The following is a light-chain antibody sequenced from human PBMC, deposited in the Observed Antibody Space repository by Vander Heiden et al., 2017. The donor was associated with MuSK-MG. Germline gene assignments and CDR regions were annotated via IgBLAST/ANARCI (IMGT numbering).Light chain of an antibody. CDR1: SSNIGAGFD. V-gene: IGLV1-40*01. CDR2: DTN. J-gene: IGLJ2*01. CDR3: QSYDGSLRSVV. Sequence: VSGAPGHRVPISCTGRSSNIGAGFDVHWSQQLPGSAPRLLIFDTNNRPSGLPARCSGSSSGTSASLAMTGLQAEDEADYYCQSYDGSLRSVVFGGGAKLTVL.